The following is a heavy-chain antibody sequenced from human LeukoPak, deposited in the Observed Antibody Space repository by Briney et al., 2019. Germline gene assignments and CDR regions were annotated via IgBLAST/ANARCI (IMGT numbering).Heavy chain of an antibody. J-gene: IGHJ4*02. V-gene: IGHV4-39*01. Sequence: KAGGSLRLSCAASGFTFSTYAMSWVRQPPGKGLEWIGSIYYSGTSYYNPSLKSRVTISVDTSKNQFSLRLSSVTAADTAVYYCARHEEEDGYNAKTPDYWGQGTLVTVSS. CDR1: GFTFSTYA. CDR3: ARHEEEDGYNAKTPDY. D-gene: IGHD5-24*01. CDR2: IYYSGTS.